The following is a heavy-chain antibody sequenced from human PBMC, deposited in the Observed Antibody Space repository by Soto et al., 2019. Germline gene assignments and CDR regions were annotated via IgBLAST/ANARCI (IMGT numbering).Heavy chain of an antibody. D-gene: IGHD2-2*01. CDR2: ISSNGGST. J-gene: IGHJ4*02. CDR1: GFTFSSYA. CDR3: VKGLVVPAAITPVPY. Sequence: GGSLRLSCSASGFTFSSYAMHWVRQAPGKGLEYVSAISSNGGSTYYADSVKGRFTISRVNSKNTLYLQMSSLRAEDTAVYYCVKGLVVPAAITPVPYWGQGTLVTVSS. V-gene: IGHV3-64D*08.